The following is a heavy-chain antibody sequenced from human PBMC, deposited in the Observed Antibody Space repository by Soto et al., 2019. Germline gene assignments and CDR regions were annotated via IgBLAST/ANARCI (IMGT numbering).Heavy chain of an antibody. D-gene: IGHD2-15*01. CDR2: IYYSGST. CDR3: ARVKAGGGSLYYFDS. CDR1: GGSISSGGYY. V-gene: IGHV4-31*03. J-gene: IGHJ4*02. Sequence: QVQLQESGPGLVKPSQTLSLTCTVSGGSISSGGYYWSWIRQHPGKGLEWIGYIYYSGSTYYNPSLKSRVTISVDTSKNQFSRKLSSVTAADTAVYYCARVKAGGGSLYYFDSWGQGTLVTVSS.